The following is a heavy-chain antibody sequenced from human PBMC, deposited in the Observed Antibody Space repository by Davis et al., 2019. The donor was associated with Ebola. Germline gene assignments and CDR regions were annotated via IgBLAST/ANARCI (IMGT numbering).Heavy chain of an antibody. V-gene: IGHV3-9*01. CDR2: ISWNSGSI. CDR3: AREGDWYFDL. CDR1: GFTFDDYA. J-gene: IGHJ2*01. Sequence: GGSLRLSCAASGFTFDDYAMHWVRQAPGKGLEWVSGISWNSGSIGYADSVKGRFTISRDNAKNSLYLQMNSLRAEDTAVYYCAREGDWYFDLWGRGTLVTVSS.